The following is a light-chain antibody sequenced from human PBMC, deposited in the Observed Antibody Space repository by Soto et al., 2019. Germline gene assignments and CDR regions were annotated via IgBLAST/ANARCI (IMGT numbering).Light chain of an antibody. CDR2: DAS. Sequence: DIQMTQSPSSLSASVGDRVTITCQASQDISKYLNWYQQKPGKAPNLLIYDASNLEAGVPSRFSGTGSGTFYTFTISSLHPEDFATYHCQQYDSIPFTFGPGTKVEIK. J-gene: IGKJ3*01. CDR3: QQYDSIPFT. V-gene: IGKV1-33*01. CDR1: QDISKY.